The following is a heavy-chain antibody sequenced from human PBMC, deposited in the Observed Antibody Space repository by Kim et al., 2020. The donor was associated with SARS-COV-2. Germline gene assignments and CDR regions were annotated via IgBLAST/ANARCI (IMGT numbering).Heavy chain of an antibody. CDR1: GFTFSDYY. CDR3: ARRLRYYYDSSGYPDY. D-gene: IGHD3-22*01. CDR2: ISSSGSTI. J-gene: IGHJ4*02. V-gene: IGHV3-11*01. Sequence: GGSLRLSCAASGFTFSDYYMSWIRQAPGKGLEWVSYISSSGSTIYYADSVKGRFTISRDNAKNSLYLQMNSLRAEDTAVYYCARRLRYYYDSSGYPDYWGQGTLVTVSS.